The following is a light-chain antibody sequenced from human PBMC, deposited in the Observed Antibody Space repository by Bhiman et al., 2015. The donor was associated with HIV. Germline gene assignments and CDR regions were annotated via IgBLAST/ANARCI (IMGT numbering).Light chain of an antibody. V-gene: IGLV2-14*03. J-gene: IGLJ1*01. CDR3: SSYTSSSLYV. Sequence: QSALTQPASVSGSPGQSITISCTGTSSDVGGYNYVSWYQQYPGKAPKLMIYDVSNRPSGVPNRFSGSKSGNTASLTISGLQAEDEADYYCSSYTSSSLYVFGTGTKVTVL. CDR2: DVS. CDR1: SSDVGGYNY.